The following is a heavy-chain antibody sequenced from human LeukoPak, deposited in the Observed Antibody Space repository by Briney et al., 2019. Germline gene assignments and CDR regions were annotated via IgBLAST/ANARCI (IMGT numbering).Heavy chain of an antibody. D-gene: IGHD6-13*01. CDR1: GYTFTSYY. CDR3: ARDRSSPDY. Sequence: ASVKVSCKASGYTFTSYYMHWVRQAPGQGLEWMGIINPSGGSTSYAQKLQGRVTMTTDTSTSTAYMELRSLRSDDTAVYYCARDRSSPDYWGQGTLVTVSS. V-gene: IGHV1-46*01. CDR2: INPSGGST. J-gene: IGHJ4*02.